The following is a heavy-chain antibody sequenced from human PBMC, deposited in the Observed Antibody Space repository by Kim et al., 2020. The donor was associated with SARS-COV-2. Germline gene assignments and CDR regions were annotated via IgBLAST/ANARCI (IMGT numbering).Heavy chain of an antibody. J-gene: IGHJ4*02. CDR1: GFTFSSYA. D-gene: IGHD3-10*01. V-gene: IGHV3-23*03. CDR2: IYSGGSST. CDR3: AKANRGSFRVGFDY. Sequence: GGSLRLSCAASGFTFSSYAMSWVRQAPGKGLEWVSVIYSGGSSTYYADSVKGRFTISRDNSKNTLYLQMNSLRAEDTAVYYCAKANRGSFRVGFDYWGQGTLVTVSS.